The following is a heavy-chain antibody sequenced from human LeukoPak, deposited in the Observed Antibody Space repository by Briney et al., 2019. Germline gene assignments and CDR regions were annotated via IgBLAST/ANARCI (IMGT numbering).Heavy chain of an antibody. CDR2: IYYSGST. J-gene: IGHJ4*02. CDR1: GYSISSGFY. CDR3: ARGDRYSSSWYGY. D-gene: IGHD6-13*01. V-gene: IGHV4-61*01. Sequence: SETLSLTCTVSGYSISSGFYWGWIRQPPGKGLEWIGYIYYSGSTNYNPSLKSRVTISVDTSKNQFSLKLSSVTAADTAVYYCARGDRYSSSWYGYWGQGTLVTVSS.